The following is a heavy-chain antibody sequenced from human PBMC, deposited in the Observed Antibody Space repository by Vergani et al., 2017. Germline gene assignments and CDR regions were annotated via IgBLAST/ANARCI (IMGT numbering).Heavy chain of an antibody. D-gene: IGHD1-1*01. Sequence: EVQLLQSEGAVVQPGGSLRLSCVASGFTFSSHAMRWVRQGHGQGLEWVSSIKNTGDSTHYADSVKGRFTISRDNSKNTLYLQMNSLRVEDTAVYYCGIGSYNYNWGQGTLVTVSS. V-gene: IGHV3-23*01. CDR2: IKNTGDST. CDR1: GFTFSSHA. CDR3: GIGSYNYN. J-gene: IGHJ4*02.